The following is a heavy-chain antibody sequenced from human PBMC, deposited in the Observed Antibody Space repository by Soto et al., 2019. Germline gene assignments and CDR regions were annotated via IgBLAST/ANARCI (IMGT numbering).Heavy chain of an antibody. CDR3: VKGPAVRGLMVRVNYRMDV. CDR1: GFTFSTYG. Sequence: QMQLVESGGGVVQPGRSLRLSCAASGFTFSTYGMNWVRQAPGKGLEWVAVISYDGSNKYYVDSVKGRFAISRANSKNPVYLQMDSLRPDDTAVYYCVKGPAVRGLMVRVNYRMDVWGQGTTVTVSS. J-gene: IGHJ6*02. D-gene: IGHD3-10*01. V-gene: IGHV3-30*18. CDR2: ISYDGSNK.